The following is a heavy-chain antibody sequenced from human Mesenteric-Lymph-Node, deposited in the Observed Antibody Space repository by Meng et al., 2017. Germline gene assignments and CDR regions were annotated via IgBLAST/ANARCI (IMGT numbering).Heavy chain of an antibody. J-gene: IGHJ5*02. CDR2: INPNSGGT. Sequence: QVQLVQAGAEVKRPGALGKVSCKASGYTFTGYYRHWVRQAPGQGLEWMGWINPNSGGTNYAQKFQGRVTMTRDTSISTAYMELSRLRSDDTAVYYCARVDTANWFDPWGQGTLVTVSS. V-gene: IGHV1-2*02. D-gene: IGHD5-18*01. CDR1: GYTFTGYY. CDR3: ARVDTANWFDP.